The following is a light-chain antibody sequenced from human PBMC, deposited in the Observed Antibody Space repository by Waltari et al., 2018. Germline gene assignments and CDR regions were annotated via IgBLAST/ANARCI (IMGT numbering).Light chain of an antibody. CDR1: QSISSW. Sequence: DIQMTQSPSTLSASVGDRVTITCRAIQSISSWLAWYQQKPGKAPKLLIYKASSLESGVPSRFSGSGSGTEFTLTISSLQPDDFATYYCQQYNSYPWTFGQGTKVEIK. J-gene: IGKJ1*01. V-gene: IGKV1-5*03. CDR3: QQYNSYPWT. CDR2: KAS.